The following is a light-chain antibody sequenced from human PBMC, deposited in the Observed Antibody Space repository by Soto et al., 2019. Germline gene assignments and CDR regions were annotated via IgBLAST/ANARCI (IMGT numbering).Light chain of an antibody. CDR2: GAS. CDR1: QSVSSN. V-gene: IGKV3-15*01. J-gene: IGKJ1*01. CDR3: QQYNNWPQT. Sequence: EIVMTQSPATLSVSPGERATLSCRASQSVSSNLDWYQQKPGQAPRLLIYGASTRATGIPARFSGSGSGTEFTLTISSLQSEDFAVYYCQQYNNWPQTFGQGTKV.